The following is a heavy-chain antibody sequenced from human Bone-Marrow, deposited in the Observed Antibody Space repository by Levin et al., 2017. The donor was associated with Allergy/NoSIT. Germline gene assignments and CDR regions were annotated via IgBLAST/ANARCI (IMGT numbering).Heavy chain of an antibody. CDR1: GGSISSSSYY. CDR3: ARHVIDTAMVPNPFDY. Sequence: GSLRLSCTVSGGSISSSSYYWGWIRQPPGKGLEWIGSIYYSGSTYYNPSLKSRVTISVDTSKNQFSLKLSSVTAADTAVYYCARHVIDTAMVPNPFDYWGQGTLVTVSS. J-gene: IGHJ4*02. CDR2: IYYSGST. D-gene: IGHD5-18*01. V-gene: IGHV4-39*01.